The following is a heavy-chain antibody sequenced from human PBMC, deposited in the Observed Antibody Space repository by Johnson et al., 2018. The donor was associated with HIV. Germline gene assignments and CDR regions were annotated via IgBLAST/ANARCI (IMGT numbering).Heavy chain of an antibody. V-gene: IGHV3-23*01. D-gene: IGHD1-26*01. J-gene: IGHJ3*02. CDR1: GFTFSSYA. CDR3: AKSRDLVGAGAFDI. Sequence: VQLMESGGGLVQPGGSLRLSCAASGFTFSSYAMSWVRQAPGKGLEWVSAISGSGGRTYYADSVKGRFNTSRDNSKNTLYLQMNSLRPEDTSVYYCAKSRDLVGAGAFDIWGQGTMVTVSS. CDR2: ISGSGGRT.